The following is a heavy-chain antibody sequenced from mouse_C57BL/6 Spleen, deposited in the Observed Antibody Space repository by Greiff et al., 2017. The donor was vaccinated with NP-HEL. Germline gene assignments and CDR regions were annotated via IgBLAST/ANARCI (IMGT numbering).Heavy chain of an antibody. J-gene: IGHJ2*01. D-gene: IGHD1-1*01. Sequence: DVHLVESGPGLVKPSQSLSLTCSVTGYSITSGYYWNWIRQFPGNKLEWMGYISYDGSNNYNPSLKNRISITRDTSKNQFFLKLNSVTTEDTATYYCAVYYHGGFDYWGQGTTLTVSS. V-gene: IGHV3-6*01. CDR3: AVYYHGGFDY. CDR1: GYSITSGYY. CDR2: ISYDGSN.